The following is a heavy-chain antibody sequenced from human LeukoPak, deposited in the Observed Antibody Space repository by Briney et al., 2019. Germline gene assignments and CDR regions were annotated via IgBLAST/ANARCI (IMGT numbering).Heavy chain of an antibody. J-gene: IGHJ4*02. CDR3: AKGWYSSGWYVDY. CDR2: ISYDGSNK. V-gene: IGHV3-30*18. D-gene: IGHD6-19*01. CDR1: GFXFSSYG. Sequence: GRSLRLSCAASGFXFSSYGMHWVRQAPGKGLEWVAVISYDGSNKYYADSVKGRFTISRDNSKNTLYLQMNSLRAEDTAVYYCAKGWYSSGWYVDYWGQGTLVTVSS.